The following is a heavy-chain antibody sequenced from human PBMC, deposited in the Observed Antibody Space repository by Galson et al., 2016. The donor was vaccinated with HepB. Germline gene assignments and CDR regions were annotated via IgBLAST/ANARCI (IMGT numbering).Heavy chain of an antibody. CDR3: AKAQGWLRLNFWYYFDY. V-gene: IGHV3-23*01. D-gene: IGHD5-12*01. CDR1: GFTFSSYA. J-gene: IGHJ4*02. Sequence: SLRLSCAASGFTFSSYAMSWVRQAPGKGLEWVSAISGSGGSTYYADSVKGRFTISRDNSKNMLYLQMNSLRAEDTAVYYCAKAQGWLRLNFWYYFDYWGQGTLVTVSS. CDR2: ISGSGGST.